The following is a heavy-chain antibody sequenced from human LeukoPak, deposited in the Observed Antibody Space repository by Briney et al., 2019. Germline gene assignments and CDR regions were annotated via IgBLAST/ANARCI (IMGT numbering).Heavy chain of an antibody. V-gene: IGHV3-66*01. CDR3: VRGVRPSVGMDV. D-gene: IGHD6-6*01. Sequence: GGSLRLSCAASGFTFRSYAMSWVRQAPGKGLEWVSTIYPDGGTYYADSVRNRFTISRDTFKNTLFLQMNSLSAGDTAHYYCVRGVRPSVGMDVWGQGTTLIVSS. CDR1: GFTFRSYA. CDR2: IYPDGGT. J-gene: IGHJ6*02.